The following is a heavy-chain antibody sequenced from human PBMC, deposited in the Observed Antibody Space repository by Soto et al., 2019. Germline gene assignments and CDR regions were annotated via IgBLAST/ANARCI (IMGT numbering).Heavy chain of an antibody. V-gene: IGHV4-30-4*01. J-gene: IGHJ4*02. D-gene: IGHD6-19*01. Sequence: PSETLSLTCTVSGGSISSGDYYWSWIRQPPGEGLEWIGYIYYSGSTNYNPSLKSRVTISVDTSKNQFSLKLSSVTAADTAVYYCARRIAVAGYYFDYWGQGTLVTVSS. CDR1: GGSISSGDYY. CDR2: IYYSGST. CDR3: ARRIAVAGYYFDY.